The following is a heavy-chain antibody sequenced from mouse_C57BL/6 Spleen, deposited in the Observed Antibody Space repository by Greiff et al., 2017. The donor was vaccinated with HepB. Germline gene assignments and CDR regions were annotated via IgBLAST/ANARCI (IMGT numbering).Heavy chain of an antibody. J-gene: IGHJ1*03. Sequence: DVHLVESGPGLVKPSQSLSLTCSVTGYSITSGYYWNWIRQFPGNKLEWMGYISYDGSNNYNPSLKNRISITRDTSKNQLFLKLNSVTTVDTATYYGASGTYWYFDVWGTGTTVTVSS. CDR2: ISYDGSN. V-gene: IGHV3-6*01. CDR3: ASGTYWYFDV. CDR1: GYSITSGYY.